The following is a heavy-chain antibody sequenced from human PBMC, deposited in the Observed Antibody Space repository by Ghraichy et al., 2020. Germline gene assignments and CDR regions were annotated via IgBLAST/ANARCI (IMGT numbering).Heavy chain of an antibody. CDR2: ITDNGGTT. J-gene: IGHJ1*01. D-gene: IGHD2-21*02. Sequence: GGSLRLSCAASGFTFRTYAMSWVRQAPGKGLEWVSAITDNGGTTYDAESVKGRFTIFRDNSKNTLFLQMNSLRGEDTAVYYCAKFVRDCPNEFLQHWGQGGLVTVSP. CDR1: GFTFRTYA. V-gene: IGHV3-23*01. CDR3: AKFVRDCPNEFLQH.